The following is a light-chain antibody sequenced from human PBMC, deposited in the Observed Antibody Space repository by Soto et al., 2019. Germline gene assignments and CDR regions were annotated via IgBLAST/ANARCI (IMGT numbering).Light chain of an antibody. V-gene: IGKV3D-20*02. J-gene: IGKJ4*01. CDR1: QSVSSNS. CDR2: GAS. CDR3: QQRSNWRVT. Sequence: EIVLTQSPGTLSLSPGERATLSCRASQSVSSNSLAWYQQKRGQAPRLLIHGASSRATGIPARFSGSGSGTDFTLTISSLEPEDFAVYYCQQRSNWRVTFGGGTKVDIK.